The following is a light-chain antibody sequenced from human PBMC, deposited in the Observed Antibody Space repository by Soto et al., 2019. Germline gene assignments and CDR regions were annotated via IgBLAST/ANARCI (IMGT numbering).Light chain of an antibody. J-gene: IGLJ1*01. CDR3: SSYTSRSTLDYV. CDR2: DVS. V-gene: IGLV2-14*01. CDR1: SSDVGGYNY. Sequence: QSALTQPASVSGSTGQSITISCTGTSSDVGGYNYVSWYQQHPGKAPKLMIYDVSTRPSGVSNRFSGSKSGNTASLTISGLQAEDEADYYCSSYTSRSTLDYVFGSGPKLTVL.